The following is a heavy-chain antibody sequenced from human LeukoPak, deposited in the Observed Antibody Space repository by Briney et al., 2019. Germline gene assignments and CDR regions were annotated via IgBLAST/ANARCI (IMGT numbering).Heavy chain of an antibody. Sequence: GGSLRLSCAASGFTFSSYAMSWVRQAPGKGLEWVSGISGSDGSTNYADSVKGRFTISRENSKNTLYLQMNSLGAEDTAVYYCAREYMDVWGKGTTVTISS. CDR3: AREYMDV. CDR1: GFTFSSYA. J-gene: IGHJ6*03. CDR2: ISGSDGST. V-gene: IGHV3-23*01.